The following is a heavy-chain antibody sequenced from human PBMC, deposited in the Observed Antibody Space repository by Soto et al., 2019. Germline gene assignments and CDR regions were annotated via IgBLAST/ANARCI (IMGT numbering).Heavy chain of an antibody. J-gene: IGHJ4*02. CDR2: INHSGST. D-gene: IGHD6-19*01. CDR1: GGSFSGYY. V-gene: IGHV4-34*01. CDR3: ARASSGWTSYYFDY. Sequence: SETLSLTCAVYGGSFSGYYWSWIRQPPGKGLEWIGEINHSGSTNYNPSLKSRVTISVDTSKNQFSPKLSSVTAADTAVYYCARASSGWTSYYFDYWGQGTLVTVSS.